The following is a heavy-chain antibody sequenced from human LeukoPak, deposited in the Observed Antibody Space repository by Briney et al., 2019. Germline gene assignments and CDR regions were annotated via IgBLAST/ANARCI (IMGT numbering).Heavy chain of an antibody. CDR2: IYYSGST. V-gene: IGHV4-61*01. CDR3: ARVARNLIHSSGYYSRRYFDY. J-gene: IGHJ4*02. Sequence: SETLSLTCTVSGGSVSSGSYYWSWIRQPPGKGLEWIGYIYYSGSTNYNPSLKSRVTISVDTSKNQFSLKLSSVTAADTAVYYCARVARNLIHSSGYYSRRYFDYWGQGTLVTVSS. D-gene: IGHD3-22*01. CDR1: GGSVSSGSYY.